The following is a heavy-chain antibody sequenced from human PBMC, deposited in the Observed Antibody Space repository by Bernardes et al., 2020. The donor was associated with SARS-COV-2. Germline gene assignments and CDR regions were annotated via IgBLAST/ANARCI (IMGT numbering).Heavy chain of an antibody. CDR1: GFSLSKYW. CDR2: INSDGSST. CDR3: AREPSMVRYAFDL. D-gene: IGHD1-26*01. Sequence: GSLRLSCAVSGFSLSKYWMHWVRQVPGKGLVWVSRINSDGSSTTYADFVKGRFTSSRDNVRNTLYLEMNSLRDEDTAVYYCAREPSMVRYAFDLWGPGTMVTVSS. V-gene: IGHV3-74*01. J-gene: IGHJ3*01.